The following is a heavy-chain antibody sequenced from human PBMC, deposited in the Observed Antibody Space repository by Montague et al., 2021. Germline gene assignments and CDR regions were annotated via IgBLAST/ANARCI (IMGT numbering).Heavy chain of an antibody. D-gene: IGHD6-19*01. CDR3: ARGLFGTVNGQYSGGWYYFDK. V-gene: IGHV4-34*01. Sequence: SETLSLTCGLSGGSLSGYYWAWIRQTPGKGLEWIGNINHSGSAKYNPSLKNRVSISVGTSNNQFFLDLTSVTAAGTAMYFCARGLFGTVNGQYSGGWYYFDKWGQGTMVTVSS. J-gene: IGHJ4*02. CDR1: GGSLSGYY. CDR2: INHSGSA.